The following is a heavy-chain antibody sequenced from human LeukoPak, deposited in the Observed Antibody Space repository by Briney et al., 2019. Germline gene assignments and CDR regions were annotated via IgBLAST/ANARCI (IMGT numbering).Heavy chain of an antibody. D-gene: IGHD5-18*01. CDR1: GYTFTSYY. Sequence: ASVKVSCKASGYTFTSYYMHWVRQAPGQGLEWMGIINPSGGSTSYAQKFQGRVTMTRDTSTSTVYMELSSLRSEDTAVYYCARDLRGYSYGPNWFDPWGQGTLVTVSS. CDR2: INPSGGST. CDR3: ARDLRGYSYGPNWFDP. J-gene: IGHJ5*02. V-gene: IGHV1-46*01.